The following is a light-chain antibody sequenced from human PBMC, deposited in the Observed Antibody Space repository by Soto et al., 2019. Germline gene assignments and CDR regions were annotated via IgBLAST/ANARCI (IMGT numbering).Light chain of an antibody. J-gene: IGLJ1*01. Sequence: ALTQPASVSGSPGQSITISCTGTSSDVGSYNLVSWYQQHPGKVPQLMIYEGTKRPSGVSNRFSGSKSGNTASLTISGLQAEDEADYYFCSYARGSTYVFGTGTKLTVL. V-gene: IGLV2-23*01. CDR1: SSDVGSYNL. CDR2: EGT. CDR3: CSYARGSTYV.